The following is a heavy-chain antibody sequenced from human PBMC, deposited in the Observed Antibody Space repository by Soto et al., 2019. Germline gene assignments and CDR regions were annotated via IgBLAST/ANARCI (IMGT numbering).Heavy chain of an antibody. CDR1: GGSISSSSYY. J-gene: IGHJ6*03. D-gene: IGHD2-15*01. CDR2: IYYSGST. CDR3: ARRSVVVVAATLYYYYMDV. Sequence: QLQLQESGPGLVKPSETLSLTCTVSGGSISSSSYYWGWIRQPPGKGLEWIGSIYYSGSTYYNPSLTSRVTISVDTSKNQFSLQLSSVTAADTAVYYCARRSVVVVAATLYYYYMDVWGKGTTVTVSS. V-gene: IGHV4-39*01.